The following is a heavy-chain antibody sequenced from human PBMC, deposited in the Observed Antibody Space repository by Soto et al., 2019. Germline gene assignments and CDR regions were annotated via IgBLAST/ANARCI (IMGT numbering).Heavy chain of an antibody. CDR2: ISYNGNKK. Sequence: QVQLVESGGGVVQPGGSLRLSCAASGFAFSTSVIHWVRQAPGKGLEWMAHISYNGNKKHYADSVKGRFTVSRDISEITLYLQMNSLRAEDTAVYYCAREQFEVVRGHYDHWGQGTLVSVSS. J-gene: IGHJ4*02. CDR1: GFAFSTSV. CDR3: AREQFEVVRGHYDH. D-gene: IGHD3-22*01. V-gene: IGHV3-30*03.